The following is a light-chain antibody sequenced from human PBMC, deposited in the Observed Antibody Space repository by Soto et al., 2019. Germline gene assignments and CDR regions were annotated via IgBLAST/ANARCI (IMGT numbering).Light chain of an antibody. CDR3: QQYYSYPWT. Sequence: AIRMTQSPSSFSASTGDRVTITCRASQGISSYLAWYQQKPGKAPKLLIYAASTLQSEVPSRFSGSGSGTDFTLTIICLQSEDFATYYYQQYYSYPWTFGQGTKVEIK. CDR1: QGISSY. J-gene: IGKJ1*01. CDR2: AAS. V-gene: IGKV1-8*01.